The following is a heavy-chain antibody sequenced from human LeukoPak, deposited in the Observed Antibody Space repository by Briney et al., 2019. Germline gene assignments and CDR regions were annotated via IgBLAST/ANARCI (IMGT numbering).Heavy chain of an antibody. CDR1: GFTFSSSA. D-gene: IGHD2-15*01. V-gene: IGHV3-23*01. CDR3: AKVQRDFVVVVAATRDYYYYGMDV. CDR2: ISNNGGYT. J-gene: IGHJ6*02. Sequence: GGSLRLSCAASGFTFSSSAMSWVRQAPGKGLEWVSAISNNGGYTYYADSVQGRFTISRDNSKSTLCLQMNSLRAEDTAVYYCAKVQRDFVVVVAATRDYYYYGMDVWGQGTTVTVSS.